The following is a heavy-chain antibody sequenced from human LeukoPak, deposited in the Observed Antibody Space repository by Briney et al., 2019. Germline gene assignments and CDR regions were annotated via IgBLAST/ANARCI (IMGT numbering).Heavy chain of an antibody. D-gene: IGHD4-17*01. CDR1: GYSFTSYW. CDR3: ARTAMGDYVRFPNDY. J-gene: IGHJ4*02. V-gene: IGHV5-51*01. Sequence: GESLKISCKGSGYSFTSYWIGWVRQMPGKGLEWMGIIYPGDSDTRYSPSFQGQVTISADKSISTAYLQWSSLKASDTAMYYCARTAMGDYVRFPNDYWGQGTLVTVSS. CDR2: IYPGDSDT.